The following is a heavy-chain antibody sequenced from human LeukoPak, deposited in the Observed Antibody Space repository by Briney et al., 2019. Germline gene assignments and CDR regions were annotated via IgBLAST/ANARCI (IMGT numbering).Heavy chain of an antibody. V-gene: IGHV3-23*01. Sequence: PAGGSLRLSCAASGFTVSSNYMSWVRQAPGKGLEWVSAISGSGGSTYYADSVKGRFTISRDNSKNTLYLQMNSLRAEDTAVYYCAKDVGGKDYYYGMDVWGQGTTVTVSS. CDR3: AKDVGGKDYYYGMDV. J-gene: IGHJ6*02. D-gene: IGHD3-3*01. CDR2: ISGSGGST. CDR1: GFTVSSNY.